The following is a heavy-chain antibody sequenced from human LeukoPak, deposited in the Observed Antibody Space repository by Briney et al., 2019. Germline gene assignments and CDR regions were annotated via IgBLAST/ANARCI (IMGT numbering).Heavy chain of an antibody. J-gene: IGHJ6*02. CDR1: GFTFSSYA. D-gene: IGHD2-15*01. CDR3: ARGDVVVVAATTYYYYGMDV. CDR2: ISGSGGST. Sequence: GGSLRLSCAASGFTFSSYAMSWVRQAPGKGLEWVSAISGSGGSTYYADSVKGRFTISRDNSKNTLYLQMNSLRAEDTAVYYCARGDVVVVAATTYYYYGMDVWGQGTTVTVSS. V-gene: IGHV3-23*01.